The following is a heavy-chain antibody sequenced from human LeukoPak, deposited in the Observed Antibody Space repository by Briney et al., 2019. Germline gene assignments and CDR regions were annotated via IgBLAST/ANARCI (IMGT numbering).Heavy chain of an antibody. CDR3: AKDPHYYDSSGYWTDY. D-gene: IGHD3-22*01. CDR2: INPNTGLT. CDR1: GYSFTAYD. V-gene: IGHV1-8*01. Sequence: ASVKVSCKASGYSFTAYDINWVRQATGQGLEWIGYINPNTGLTEYAQKFQGRVSLTRDTSITTAYMELNTLTSEDTAVYYCAKDPHYYDSSGYWTDYWGQGTLVTVSS. J-gene: IGHJ4*02.